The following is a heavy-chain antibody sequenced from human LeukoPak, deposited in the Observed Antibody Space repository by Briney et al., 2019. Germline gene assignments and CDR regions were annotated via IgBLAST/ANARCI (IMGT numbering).Heavy chain of an antibody. D-gene: IGHD4-23*01. CDR2: ISSSGSTI. CDR3: AISTVVTLTNFDY. V-gene: IGHV3-11*01. CDR1: GFTFSDYY. Sequence: PGGSLRLSCAVSGFTFSDYYMSWIRQAPGKGLEWVSYISSSGSTIYYADSVKGRFTISRDNAKNSLYLQMNSLRAEDTAVYYCAISTVVTLTNFDYWGQGTLVTVSS. J-gene: IGHJ4*02.